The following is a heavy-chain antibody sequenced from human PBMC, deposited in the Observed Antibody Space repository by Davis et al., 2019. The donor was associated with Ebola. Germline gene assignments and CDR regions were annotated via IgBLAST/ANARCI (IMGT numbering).Heavy chain of an antibody. CDR2: INPSGGST. J-gene: IGHJ6*03. CDR1: GYTFTSYY. Sequence: ASVKVSCKASGYTFTSYYLHWVRQAPGQGLEWMGIINPSGGSTSYAQKFQGRVTMTRDTSTSTVYMELSSLRSEDTAVYYCARVGVVVPAAILDYYYYMDVWGKGTTVTVSS. CDR3: ARVGVVVPAAILDYYYYMDV. D-gene: IGHD2-2*02. V-gene: IGHV1-46*01.